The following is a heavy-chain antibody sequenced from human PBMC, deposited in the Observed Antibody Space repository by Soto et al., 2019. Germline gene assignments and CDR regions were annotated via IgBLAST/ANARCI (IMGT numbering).Heavy chain of an antibody. J-gene: IGHJ4*02. Sequence: EVLLVESGGGLVQPGGSLKLSCAASGFTFSGSAMHWVRQASGKGLEWVGRIRSKVNSYATAYAASVKGRCTISRDDSKNTAYLQMNSLKTEDTAVYYCTSGNSGVYWGQGTLVTVSS. D-gene: IGHD2-21*01. CDR3: TSGNSGVY. CDR2: IRSKVNSYAT. V-gene: IGHV3-73*02. CDR1: GFTFSGSA.